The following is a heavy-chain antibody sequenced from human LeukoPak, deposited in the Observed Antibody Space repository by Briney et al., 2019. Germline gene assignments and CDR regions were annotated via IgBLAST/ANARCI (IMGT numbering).Heavy chain of an antibody. D-gene: IGHD3-10*01. Sequence: GRSLRLSCAASGFTFSSYAMHWVRQAPGKGLEWVAVISYDGSNKYYADSVKGRFTISRDNSKNTLYLQMNSLRAEDTAVYYCARGKVRGVIDYWGQGTLVTVSS. CDR2: ISYDGSNK. J-gene: IGHJ4*02. CDR1: GFTFSSYA. CDR3: ARGKVRGVIDY. V-gene: IGHV3-30*04.